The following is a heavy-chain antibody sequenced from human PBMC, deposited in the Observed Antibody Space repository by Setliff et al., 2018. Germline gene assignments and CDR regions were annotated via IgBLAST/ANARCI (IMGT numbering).Heavy chain of an antibody. CDR2: IKEDGSET. D-gene: IGHD3-3*01. CDR3: AKVGIFGGGYFDL. J-gene: IGHJ4*02. Sequence: SCKASGGTFSIFVFSWVRQASGKGPEWVANIKEDGSETYYVDSVKGRFTISRDNAKNSVFLQMNSLGVEDTAVYYCAKVGIFGGGYFDLWGLGTLVTVSS. CDR1: GGTFSIFV. V-gene: IGHV3-7*01.